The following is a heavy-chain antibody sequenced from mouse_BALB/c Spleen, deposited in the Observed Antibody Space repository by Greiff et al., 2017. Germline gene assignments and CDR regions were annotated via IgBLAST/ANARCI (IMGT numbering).Heavy chain of an antibody. Sequence: EVKLVESGGGLVQPGGSMKLSCVASGFTFSNYWMNWVRQSPEKGLEWVAEIRLKSNNYATHYAESVKGRFTISRDDSKSSVYLQMNNLRAEDTGIYYCTRPRIHYYGYIAYWGQGTLVTVSA. CDR2: IRLKSNNYAT. V-gene: IGHV6-6*02. CDR1: GFTFSNYW. CDR3: TRPRIHYYGYIAY. J-gene: IGHJ3*01. D-gene: IGHD1-2*01.